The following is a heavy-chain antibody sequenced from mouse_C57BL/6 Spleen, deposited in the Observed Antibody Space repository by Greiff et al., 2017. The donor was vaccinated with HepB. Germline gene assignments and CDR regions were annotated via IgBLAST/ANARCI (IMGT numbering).Heavy chain of an antibody. CDR1: GFTFSDYG. CDR3: ARAYYDYDVAWFAY. V-gene: IGHV5-17*01. Sequence: EVQGVESGGGLVKPGGSLKLSCAASGFTFSDYGMHWVRQAPEKGLEWVAYISSGSSTIYYADTVKGRFTISRDNAKNTLFLQMTSLRSEDTATYYCARAYYDYDVAWFAYWGQGTLVTVSA. J-gene: IGHJ3*01. CDR2: ISSGSSTI. D-gene: IGHD2-4*01.